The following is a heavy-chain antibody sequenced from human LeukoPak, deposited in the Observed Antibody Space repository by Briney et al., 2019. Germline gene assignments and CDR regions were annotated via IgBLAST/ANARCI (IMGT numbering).Heavy chain of an antibody. J-gene: IGHJ4*02. CDR3: ARGPNIVVVPAARYYFDY. V-gene: IGHV1-2*02. Sequence: GASVKVSCKASGYTFTGYYMHWVRQAPGQGLEWMGWINPNSGGTNYAQKFQGRVTMTRDTSISTAYMELSRLRSEDTAVYYCARGPNIVVVPAARYYFDYWGQGTLVTVSS. CDR1: GYTFTGYY. D-gene: IGHD2-2*01. CDR2: INPNSGGT.